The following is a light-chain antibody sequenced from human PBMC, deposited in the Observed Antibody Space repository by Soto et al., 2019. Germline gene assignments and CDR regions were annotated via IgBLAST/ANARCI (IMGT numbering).Light chain of an antibody. V-gene: IGKV3-11*01. J-gene: IGKJ4*01. CDR1: QSVRDY. Sequence: EIVMTQSPATLSVSPGDRATLSCRADQSVRDYVGWYQQQPGQPPRLLFFDASSRASGVPHRFSAGGSGTDFTLIISSLQPEDFAVYYYQQRVNWPPTFGGGTKVDIK. CDR2: DAS. CDR3: QQRVNWPPT.